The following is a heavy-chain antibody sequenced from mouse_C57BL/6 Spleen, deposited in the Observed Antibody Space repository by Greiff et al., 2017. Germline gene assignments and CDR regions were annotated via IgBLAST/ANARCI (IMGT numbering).Heavy chain of an antibody. V-gene: IGHV1-52*01. CDR2: IDPSDSET. CDR3: ARDVGLAY. J-gene: IGHJ3*01. CDR1: GYTFTSYW. Sequence: QQSCKASGYTFTSYWMHWVKQRPIQGLEWIGNIDPSDSETHYNQKFKDKATLTVDKSSSTAYMQLSSLTSEDSAVYYCARDVGLAYWGQGTLVTVSA.